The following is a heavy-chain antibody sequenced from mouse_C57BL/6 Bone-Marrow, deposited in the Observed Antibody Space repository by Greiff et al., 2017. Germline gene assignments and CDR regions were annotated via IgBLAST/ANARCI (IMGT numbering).Heavy chain of an antibody. V-gene: IGHV1-22*01. CDR1: GYTFTDYN. Sequence: EVQLQQSGPELVKPGASVKMSCKASGYTFTDYNMHWVKQSHGKSLEWIGFINPNNGGTSYNQKFKGKATLTVDKSSSTAYMELRSLTSEESAVYYCARGEYGSIWVGFGCWGQGTLVTVSA. CDR2: INPNNGGT. J-gene: IGHJ3*01. D-gene: IGHD1-1*01. CDR3: ARGEYGSIWVGFGC.